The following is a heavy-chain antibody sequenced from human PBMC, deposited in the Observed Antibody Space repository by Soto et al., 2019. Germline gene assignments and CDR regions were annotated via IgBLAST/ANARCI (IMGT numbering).Heavy chain of an antibody. CDR2: IVVGSGNT. J-gene: IGHJ6*02. V-gene: IGHV1-58*01. D-gene: IGHD3-3*01. Sequence: VSCKASGFTFTSSAVQWVRQARGQRLEWIGWIVVGSGNTNYAQKFQERVTITRDMSTSTAYMELSSLRSEDTAVYYCAAKYYDFWSGYYTRDIDYYYGMDVWGQGTTVTVSS. CDR1: GFTFTSSA. CDR3: AAKYYDFWSGYYTRDIDYYYGMDV.